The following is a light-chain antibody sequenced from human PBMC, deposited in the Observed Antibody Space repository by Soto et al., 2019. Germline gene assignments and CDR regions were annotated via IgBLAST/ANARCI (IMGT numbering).Light chain of an antibody. CDR2: SNN. CDR1: SSNIGSNY. J-gene: IGLJ3*02. Sequence: QPVLTQPPSASGTPGQRVTISCSGSSSNIGSNYVYWYQQLPGTAPKLLIYSNNQRPSGVPDRFSGSKSGTSASLAISGLRSEDEADYYCAAWDDSLSGPVFGGGTKLTVL. CDR3: AAWDDSLSGPV. V-gene: IGLV1-47*02.